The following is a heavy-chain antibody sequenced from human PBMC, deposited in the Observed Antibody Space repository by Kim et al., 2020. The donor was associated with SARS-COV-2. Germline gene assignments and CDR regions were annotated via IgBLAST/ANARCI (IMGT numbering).Heavy chain of an antibody. CDR3: ARAETTYYYGSGSSIDY. D-gene: IGHD3-10*01. V-gene: IGHV3-30*01. J-gene: IGHJ4*02. Sequence: VKGRFTIYRDNSKNTLYLQMNSLRAEDTAVYYCARAETTYYYGSGSSIDYCGQGTLVTVSS.